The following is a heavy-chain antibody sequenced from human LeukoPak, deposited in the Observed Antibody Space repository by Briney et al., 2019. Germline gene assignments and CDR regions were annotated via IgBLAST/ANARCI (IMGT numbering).Heavy chain of an antibody. Sequence: PSETLSLTCAVYGGSFSGYYWSWIRQPPGKGLEWIGEINHSGSTNYNPSLKSRVTISVDTSKNQFSLKLSSVTAADTAVYYCARAGYCSGGSFYSGAKWFHPWGQGTLVTVSS. CDR3: ARAGYCSGGSFYSGAKWFHP. CDR1: GGSFSGYY. J-gene: IGHJ5*02. V-gene: IGHV4-34*01. D-gene: IGHD2-15*01. CDR2: INHSGST.